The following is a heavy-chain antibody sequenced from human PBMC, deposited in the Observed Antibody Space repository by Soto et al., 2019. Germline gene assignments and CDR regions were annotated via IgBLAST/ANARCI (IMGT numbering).Heavy chain of an antibody. D-gene: IGHD6-25*01. J-gene: IGHJ6*02. Sequence: GGSLRLSCAASGFTFSSYWMHWVRQVPGKGLVWVSRINRDGTMTSYADFVKGRFTISRDNAKNTLFLQMNGLTVEDTAVYYCVRDGVQQRGSGGYYYSYGMDVWGQGTTVNVSS. CDR1: GFTFSSYW. CDR2: INRDGTMT. CDR3: VRDGVQQRGSGGYYYSYGMDV. V-gene: IGHV3-74*01.